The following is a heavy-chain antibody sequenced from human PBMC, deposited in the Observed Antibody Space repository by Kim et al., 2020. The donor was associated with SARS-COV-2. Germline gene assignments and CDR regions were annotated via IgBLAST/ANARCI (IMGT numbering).Heavy chain of an antibody. J-gene: IGHJ6*03. CDR2: ISGIGGTT. Sequence: GGSLRLSCAASGFTFSRYAMTWVRQAPGKGLEWASVISGIGGTTYYADSVKGRFTISRDNSKNTLHLQMNSLRVEDTAVYYCANREVPADMDVWGKGTTVIVSS. V-gene: IGHV3-23*01. CDR1: GFTFSRYA. CDR3: ANREVPADMDV.